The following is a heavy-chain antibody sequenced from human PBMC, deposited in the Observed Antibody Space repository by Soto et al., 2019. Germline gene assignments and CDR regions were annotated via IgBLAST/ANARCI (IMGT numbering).Heavy chain of an antibody. J-gene: IGHJ4*02. CDR1: GFTFSDYF. D-gene: IGHD7-27*01. CDR2: SRNKANSYTT. V-gene: IGHV3-72*01. CDR3: VRGHWGFDL. Sequence: EVQLVESGGGLVQPGGSLRLSCAVSGFTFSDYFMDWVRQAPGKGLEWIARSRNKANSYTTQYAASSQGRFTISRDDSKNSLYLQMNSLKTEDTAVYYCVRGHWGFDLWGQGTLVTVSS.